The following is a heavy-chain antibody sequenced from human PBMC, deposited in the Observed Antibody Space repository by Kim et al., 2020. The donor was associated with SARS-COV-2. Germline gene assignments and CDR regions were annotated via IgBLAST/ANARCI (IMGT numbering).Heavy chain of an antibody. D-gene: IGHD3-16*02. CDR2: IYYSGST. V-gene: IGHV4-39*01. Sequence: SETLSLTCTVSGGSISSSSYYWGWIRQPPGKGLEWIGSIYYSGSTYYNPSLKSRVTISVDTYKNQFSLKLSSVTAADTAVYYCARASIMITFGGVIANNHFDYWGQGTLVTVSS. J-gene: IGHJ4*02. CDR3: ARASIMITFGGVIANNHFDY. CDR1: GGSISSSSYY.